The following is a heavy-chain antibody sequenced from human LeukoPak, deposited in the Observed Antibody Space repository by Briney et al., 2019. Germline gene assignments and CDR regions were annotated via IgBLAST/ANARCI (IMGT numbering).Heavy chain of an antibody. J-gene: IGHJ4*02. V-gene: IGHV3-33*01. Sequence: GRSLRLSCAASGFTFSTYGMHWVRQAPGKRLEWVAVIWYDGRTQFYAESVKGRFAVSRDNSKNTLYLQMNSLRAEDTAVYHCARGEYYHESSGYPNYWGQGTLVTVSS. D-gene: IGHD3-22*01. CDR2: IWYDGRTQ. CDR1: GFTFSTYG. CDR3: ARGEYYHESSGYPNY.